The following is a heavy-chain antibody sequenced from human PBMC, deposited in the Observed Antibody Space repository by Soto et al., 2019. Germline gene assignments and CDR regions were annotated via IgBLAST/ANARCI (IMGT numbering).Heavy chain of an antibody. Sequence: EVQLVESGGGLVQPGGSLRLSCAASGFTFSTYWMSWVRQAPGKGLEWVANIKQDGSEKYYVDSVKGRITISRDNAKNSLYLQMNSLRAEDTAVYYCARDPNIVVVPAATYYYYGMDVWGQGTTVTVSS. J-gene: IGHJ6*02. V-gene: IGHV3-7*04. CDR2: IKQDGSEK. CDR3: ARDPNIVVVPAATYYYYGMDV. D-gene: IGHD2-2*01. CDR1: GFTFSTYW.